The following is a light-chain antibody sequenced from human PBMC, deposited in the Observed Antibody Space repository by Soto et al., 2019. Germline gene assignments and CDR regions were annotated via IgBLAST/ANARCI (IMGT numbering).Light chain of an antibody. V-gene: IGKV1-27*01. CDR3: QQHETLIT. J-gene: IGKJ5*01. Sequence: DIQMTQSPSSLSASVGDSVTITGRASQGIKNYLAWYQPTPGKVPVFLIYSASTLKPGIPSRFSGSGTGTDFTLTISSLQPEDFAVYYCQQHETLITFGQGTRLEIK. CDR2: SAS. CDR1: QGIKNY.